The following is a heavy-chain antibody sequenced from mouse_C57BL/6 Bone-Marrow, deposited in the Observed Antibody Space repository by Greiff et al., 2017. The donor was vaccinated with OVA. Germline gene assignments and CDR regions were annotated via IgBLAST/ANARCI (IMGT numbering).Heavy chain of an antibody. D-gene: IGHD2-5*01. CDR2: ISYDGSN. J-gene: IGHJ4*01. CDR1: GYSITSGYY. CDR3: ARDYYSNYLYAMDY. V-gene: IGHV3-6*01. Sequence: EVQLQESGPGLVKPSQSLSLTCSVTGYSITSGYYWNWIRQFPGNKLEWMGYISYDGSNNYNPSLKNRISITRDTSKNQFFLKLNSVTTEDTATYYCARDYYSNYLYAMDYWGQGTSVTVSS.